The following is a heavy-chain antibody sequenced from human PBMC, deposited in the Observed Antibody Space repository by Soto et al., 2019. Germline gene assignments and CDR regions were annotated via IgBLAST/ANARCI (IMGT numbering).Heavy chain of an antibody. D-gene: IGHD7-27*01. Sequence: LSLTCTVSGGSISSDYWSWIRQPPGKGLEWIGYIYYSGSTNYNPSLKSRVTISVDTSKNQFSLKLSSVTAADTAVYYCARGWGRIFDYWGQGTLVTVSS. CDR1: GGSISSDY. V-gene: IGHV4-59*12. CDR2: IYYSGST. J-gene: IGHJ4*02. CDR3: ARGWGRIFDY.